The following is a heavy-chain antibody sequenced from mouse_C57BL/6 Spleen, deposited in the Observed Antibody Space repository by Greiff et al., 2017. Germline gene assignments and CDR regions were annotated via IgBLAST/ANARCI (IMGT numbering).Heavy chain of an antibody. V-gene: IGHV1-15*01. CDR3: TRSRSTMVTEGFAY. D-gene: IGHD2-2*01. Sequence: QVQLKQSGAELVRPGASVTLSCKASGYTFTDYEMHWVKQTPVHGLAWIGAIDPETGGTAYNQKFKGKAILTADKSSSTAYMELRSLTSEDSAVYDCTRSRSTMVTEGFAYWGQGTLVTVSA. J-gene: IGHJ3*01. CDR2: IDPETGGT. CDR1: GYTFTDYE.